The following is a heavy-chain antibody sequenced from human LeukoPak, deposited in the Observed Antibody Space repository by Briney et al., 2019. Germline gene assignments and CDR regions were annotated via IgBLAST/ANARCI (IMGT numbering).Heavy chain of an antibody. Sequence: ASVKVSCKASGYTFTSYGISWVRQAPGQGLEWMGWISAYNGNTNYAQKLQGRVTMTTDTSTSTAYMELRGLRSDDTAVYYCARDWYYYDSYGDYVFDYWGQGTLVTVSS. V-gene: IGHV1-18*01. J-gene: IGHJ4*02. D-gene: IGHD3-22*01. CDR1: GYTFTSYG. CDR3: ARDWYYYDSYGDYVFDY. CDR2: ISAYNGNT.